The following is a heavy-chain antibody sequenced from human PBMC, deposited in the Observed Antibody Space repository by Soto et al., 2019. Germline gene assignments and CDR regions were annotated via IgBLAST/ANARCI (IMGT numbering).Heavy chain of an antibody. D-gene: IGHD1-1*01. Sequence: SVKVSCKASGGTFSSYAISGVRQSPGQGLEWMGGIIPIFGTANYAQKFQGRVTITADKSTSTAYMELSSLRSEDTAVYYCARDPENWNYFDYWGQGTLVTVSS. V-gene: IGHV1-69*06. J-gene: IGHJ4*02. CDR2: IIPIFGTA. CDR1: GGTFSSYA. CDR3: ARDPENWNYFDY.